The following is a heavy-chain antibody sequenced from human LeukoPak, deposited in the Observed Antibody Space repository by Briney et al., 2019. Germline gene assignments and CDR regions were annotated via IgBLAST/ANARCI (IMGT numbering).Heavy chain of an antibody. CDR2: INPNSGGT. D-gene: IGHD3-10*01. CDR3: ARGLNYYGSGTYYSDKWFDP. CDR1: GYTFTGYY. V-gene: IGHV1-2*02. J-gene: IGHJ5*02. Sequence: ASVKVSCKASGYTFTGYYILWVRQVPGQGLEWMGWINPNSGGTNFAQKFQGRVTMTRDTSISTAYMELSRLTSDDTAVYYCARGLNYYGSGTYYSDKWFDPWGQGTLVTVSS.